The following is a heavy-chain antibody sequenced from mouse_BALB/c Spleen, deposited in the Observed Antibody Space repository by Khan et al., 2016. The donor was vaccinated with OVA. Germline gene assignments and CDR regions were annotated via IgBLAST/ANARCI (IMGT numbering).Heavy chain of an antibody. CDR1: GFSLCDYG. CDR3: AKGVWSYYYTLDY. J-gene: IGHJ4*01. V-gene: IGHV2-6-5*01. Sequence: VELVEPGPGLVAPSQNLSITCTVSGFSLCDYGVSWIRQPPGKGLEWLGVIWGGGSTYYNSALKSRPSISKDNSKSQVFLKMSSLQSDDTAMFYCAKGVWSYYYTLDYWGQGTSVTVSS. CDR2: IWGGGST.